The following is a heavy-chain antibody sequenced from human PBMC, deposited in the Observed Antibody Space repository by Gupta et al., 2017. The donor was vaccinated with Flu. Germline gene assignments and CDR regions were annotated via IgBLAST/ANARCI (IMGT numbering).Heavy chain of an antibody. V-gene: IGHV1-69*01. CDR2: IIPKFKTP. J-gene: IGHJ6*02. CDR1: GIPFSSNS. CDR3: ARDYDGTGTYYYYYHGMDV. D-gene: IGHD2-8*02. Sequence: QGPLVQSGAAVKEPGPSVKISCRASGIPFSSNSISRLRQAPGQGLEWMGGIIPKFKTPNDAQKFQDRVTITADESTSTVYMELRSLKSEDTAVYYCARDYDGTGTYYYYYHGMDVWGQGTTVTVSS.